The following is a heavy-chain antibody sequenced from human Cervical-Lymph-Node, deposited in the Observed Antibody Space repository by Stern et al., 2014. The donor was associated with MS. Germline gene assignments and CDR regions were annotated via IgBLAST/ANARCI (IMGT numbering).Heavy chain of an antibody. J-gene: IGHJ4*02. CDR2: INTNTCNP. V-gene: IGHV7-4-1*02. D-gene: IGHD4-17*01. Sequence: VQLVESGSELKKPGASVKVSCKASGYSFTHFALNWVRHAPGQGLQWMGWINTNTCNPSYAQAFTGRFVFSLDPSVSTAYLQISSLKAEDTAVYYCARDPHDYGDRFDYWGQGTLVTVSS. CDR3: ARDPHDYGDRFDY. CDR1: GYSFTHFA.